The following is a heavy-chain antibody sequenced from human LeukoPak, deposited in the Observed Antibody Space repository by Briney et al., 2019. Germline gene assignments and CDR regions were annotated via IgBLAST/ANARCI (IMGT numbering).Heavy chain of an antibody. D-gene: IGHD4-11*01. CDR1: GFTFSSYA. CDR3: AKDKRQYPYYFDY. CDR2: ISGSGGST. J-gene: IGHJ4*02. V-gene: IGHV3-23*01. Sequence: GGSLRLSRAASGFTFSSYAMSWVRQAPGKGLEWVSGISGSGGSTYYADSVKGRFTISRDNSKNTLYLQMNSLRAEDTAVYYCAKDKRQYPYYFDYWGQGTLVTVSS.